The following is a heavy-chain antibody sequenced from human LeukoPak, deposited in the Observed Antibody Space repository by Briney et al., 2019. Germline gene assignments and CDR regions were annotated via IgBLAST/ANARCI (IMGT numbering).Heavy chain of an antibody. D-gene: IGHD3-22*01. V-gene: IGHV4-61*01. Sequence: SETLSLTCTVSGGSVSSGSYYRSWIRQPPGTGLEWIGYIYYSGSTNYNPSLKSRVTISVDTSKNQFSLKLSSVTAADTAVYYCAINYYDSSGYYNWGQGTLVTVSS. CDR2: IYYSGST. J-gene: IGHJ1*01. CDR3: AINYYDSSGYYN. CDR1: GGSVSSGSYY.